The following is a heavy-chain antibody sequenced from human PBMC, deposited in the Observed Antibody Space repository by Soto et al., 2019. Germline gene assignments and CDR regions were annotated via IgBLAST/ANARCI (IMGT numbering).Heavy chain of an antibody. V-gene: IGHV3-9*01. CDR3: VKDMYEGSSGGSLDY. Sequence: EVQLVESGGGLVQPGRSLRLSCAASGFTFYAFAMHWVRQAPGKGLEWVSRISGTRNIIDYADSVKGRFIISRDNAKNSLYLQMNSLRPEDTAFYYCVKDMYEGSSGGSLDYWGQGTLVTVSS. D-gene: IGHD2-15*01. J-gene: IGHJ4*02. CDR1: GFTFYAFA. CDR2: ISGTRNII.